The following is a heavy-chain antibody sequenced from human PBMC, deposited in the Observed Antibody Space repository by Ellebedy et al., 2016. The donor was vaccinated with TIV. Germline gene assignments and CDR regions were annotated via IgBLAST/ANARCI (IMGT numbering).Heavy chain of an antibody. CDR3: VGFGVFNL. CDR2: ISGNGVNS. CDR1: GFTFSTYA. Sequence: GESLKISCAASGFTFSTYAMSWVRQAPGRGLEWVSDISGNGVNSHYADSVKGRFTISRENAKNALFLQMDGLRVDDSAVYYCVGFGVFNLWGQGAPVTVSS. D-gene: IGHD3-3*01. J-gene: IGHJ5*02. V-gene: IGHV3-23*01.